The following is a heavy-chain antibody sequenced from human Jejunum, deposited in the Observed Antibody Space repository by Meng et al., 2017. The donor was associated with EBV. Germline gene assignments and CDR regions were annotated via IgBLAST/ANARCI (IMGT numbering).Heavy chain of an antibody. V-gene: IGHV3-74*01. J-gene: IGHJ5*02. D-gene: IGHD1-26*01. Sequence: EVHLVESGGGLVQPGGSLSLSCAASGFTFTTYWMHWVRQAPGKGLVWVSRVDIDGTATTYADSVRGRFTVSRDNAKNTVYLQMNSLRAEDTAVYYCTRGAMGKFDPWGQGTMVTVSS. CDR1: GFTFTTYW. CDR3: TRGAMGKFDP. CDR2: VDIDGTAT.